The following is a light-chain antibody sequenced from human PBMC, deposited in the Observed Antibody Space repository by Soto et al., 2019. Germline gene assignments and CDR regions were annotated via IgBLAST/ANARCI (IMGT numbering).Light chain of an antibody. CDR1: HNIRNY. J-gene: IGKJ3*01. V-gene: IGKV1-27*01. CDR2: AAS. Sequence: DIQMTQSPSSLSASVGDRVTITCRASHNIRNYLAWYQQKPGKAPKLLIDAASRLHSGVPSRFSGSGSGTDFTLTISSLQPEDVATYYCQTYNSASFTFGPWTTVDVK. CDR3: QTYNSASFT.